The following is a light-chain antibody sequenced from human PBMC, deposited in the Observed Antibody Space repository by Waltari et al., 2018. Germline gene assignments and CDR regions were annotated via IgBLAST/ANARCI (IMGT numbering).Light chain of an antibody. CDR3: QQFNTYPWT. CDR1: ESISSW. Sequence: DIQMTQSPSTLSASVGDRVTITCRASESISSWLAWYQQRPGKAPNLLIYKASRLESGVPSRFSGSGSGTEFTLTISSLQPEDFATYYCQQFNTYPWTFGQGTKVDIK. J-gene: IGKJ1*01. V-gene: IGKV1-5*03. CDR2: KAS.